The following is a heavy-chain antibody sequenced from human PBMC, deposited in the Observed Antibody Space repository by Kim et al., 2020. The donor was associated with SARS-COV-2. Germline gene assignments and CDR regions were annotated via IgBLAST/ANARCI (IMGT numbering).Heavy chain of an antibody. CDR3: ARGYTSGNYYAV. Sequence: GSLRLSCAASGFTFSDYYMSWFRQAPGKGLEWVSYITSSGGYTNDAEFVKGRFTISRDSAKNSVYLQMNSLRAEDTAVYYCARGYTSGNYYAVWGQGTTVTVSS. J-gene: IGHJ6*02. D-gene: IGHD1-7*01. V-gene: IGHV3-11*05. CDR2: ITSSGGYT. CDR1: GFTFSDYY.